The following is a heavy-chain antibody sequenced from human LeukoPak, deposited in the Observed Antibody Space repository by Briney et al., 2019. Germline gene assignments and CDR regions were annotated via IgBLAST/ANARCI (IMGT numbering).Heavy chain of an antibody. CDR1: GFTFSTFG. J-gene: IGHJ4*02. CDR3: ARSGGRGWYPADY. Sequence: PGRSLRLSCAASGFTFSTFGMQWVRQAPGKGLEWVAVIWYDGSNKYYADSVKGRFTISRDNSKNTLYLQMDSLRAEDTAVYYCARSGGRGWYPADYWGQGTLVTVSS. CDR2: IWYDGSNK. V-gene: IGHV3-33*01. D-gene: IGHD6-19*01.